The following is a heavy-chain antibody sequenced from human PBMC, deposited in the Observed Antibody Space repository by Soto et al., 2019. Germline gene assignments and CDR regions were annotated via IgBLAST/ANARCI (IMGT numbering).Heavy chain of an antibody. CDR1: GYTFTGYY. J-gene: IGHJ6*02. CDR3: ARDRLYWSGGSCYYYYGMDV. Sequence: ASLKVSCKASGYTFTGYYMQWVRQSPCQGLEWMGWINPNSGGTNYAQKFQGWVAMTRDTSISTAYMELSRLRSDDTAVDYCARDRLYWSGGSCYYYYGMDVWGQGTTVTVSS. D-gene: IGHD2-15*01. V-gene: IGHV1-2*04. CDR2: INPNSGGT.